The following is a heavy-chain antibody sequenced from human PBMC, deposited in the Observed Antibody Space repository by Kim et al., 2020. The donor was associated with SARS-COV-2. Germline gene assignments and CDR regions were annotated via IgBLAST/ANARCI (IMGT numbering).Heavy chain of an antibody. V-gene: IGHV4-34*01. CDR2: INHSGST. Sequence: SETLSLTCAVYGGSFSGYYWSWIRQPPGKGLEWIGEINHSGSTNYKPSLKSRVTISVDTSKNQFSLNLNSVTPADTAVYYCARGGYTSSSYGPMGNYFCMAVWRQGTTVTASS. J-gene: IGHJ6*02. D-gene: IGHD6-13*01. CDR3: ARGGYTSSSYGPMGNYFCMAV. CDR1: GGSFSGYY.